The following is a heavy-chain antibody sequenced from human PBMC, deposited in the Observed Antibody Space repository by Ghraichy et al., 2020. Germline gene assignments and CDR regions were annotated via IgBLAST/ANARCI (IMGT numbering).Heavy chain of an antibody. D-gene: IGHD6-19*01. J-gene: IGHJ4*02. CDR2: IRYDGSNK. V-gene: IGHV3-30*02. Sequence: GESLNISCAASGFTFSNHGMHWVRQAPGKGLEWVAFIRYDGSNKYYADSVKGRFTISRDNSKNTLSLQLNSLRPDDTAVYYCAKNAGQQWLALEYYFDSWGQGTLVTVSS. CDR3: AKNAGQQWLALEYYFDS. CDR1: GFTFSNHG.